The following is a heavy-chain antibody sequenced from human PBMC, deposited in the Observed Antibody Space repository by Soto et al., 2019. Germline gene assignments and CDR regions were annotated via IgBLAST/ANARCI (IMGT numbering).Heavy chain of an antibody. D-gene: IGHD4-17*01. Sequence: QLQLQESGPGLVKPSETLSLTCTVSGGSISSSSYYWGWIRQPPGKGLEWIGSIYYSGSTYYNPPLKSRVTISVDTSKNQFSPKLSSVTAADTAVYYCARRESYADYATWGQATLVTVSS. CDR1: GGSISSSSYY. V-gene: IGHV4-39*01. CDR2: IYYSGST. CDR3: ARRESYADYAT. J-gene: IGHJ5*02.